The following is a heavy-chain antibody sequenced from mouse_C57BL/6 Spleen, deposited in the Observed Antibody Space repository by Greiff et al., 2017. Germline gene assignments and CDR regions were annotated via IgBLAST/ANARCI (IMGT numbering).Heavy chain of an antibody. J-gene: IGHJ2*01. CDR2: IWSGGST. D-gene: IGHD2-2*01. CDR1: GFSLTSYG. CDR3: ARNGGSTMVTTGDYFDY. Sequence: VQRVESGPGLVQPSQSLSITCTVSGFSLTSYGVHWVRQSPGKGLEWLGVIWSGGSTDYNAAFITRMSISKDNSKSKVFFKMNSLQADDTAIYYCARNGGSTMVTTGDYFDYWGQGTTLTVSS. V-gene: IGHV2-2*01.